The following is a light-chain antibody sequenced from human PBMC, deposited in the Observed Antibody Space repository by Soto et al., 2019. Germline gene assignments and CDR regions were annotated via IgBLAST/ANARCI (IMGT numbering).Light chain of an antibody. J-gene: IGKJ1*01. CDR2: KAS. CDR3: QHYNSYSEA. CDR1: QSIGSW. V-gene: IGKV1-5*03. Sequence: DIQMTQSPSTLSASVGDRVTITCRASQSIGSWLAWYQQKPGKAPKLLIYKASTLKSGVPSRFSGSGSGTEFTLTISSLQPDDFATYYCQHYNSYSEAFGKGTKVDIK.